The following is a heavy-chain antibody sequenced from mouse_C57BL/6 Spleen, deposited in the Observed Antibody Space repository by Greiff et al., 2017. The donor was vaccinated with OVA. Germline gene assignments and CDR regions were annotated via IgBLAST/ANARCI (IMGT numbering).Heavy chain of an antibody. Sequence: VQLQQSGAELVKPGASVKLSCKASGYTFTSYWMHWVTQRPGQGLEWIGMIHPNSGSTNYNEKFKSKATLTVDKSSSTAYMQLSSLTSEDSAVYYCARATTVPWFAYWGQGTLATVSA. J-gene: IGHJ3*01. CDR3: ARATTVPWFAY. V-gene: IGHV1-64*01. CDR2: IHPNSGST. CDR1: GYTFTSYW. D-gene: IGHD1-1*01.